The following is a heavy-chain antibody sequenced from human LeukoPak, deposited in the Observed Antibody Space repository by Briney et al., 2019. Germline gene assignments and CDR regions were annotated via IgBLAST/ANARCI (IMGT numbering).Heavy chain of an antibody. CDR1: GGSFSGYY. CDR3: ARGGRDIVVVVAASPYYYYMDV. V-gene: IGHV4-34*01. Sequence: SETLSLTCAVYGGSFSGYYWSWIRQPPGKGLEWIGEINHSGSTNYNPSLKSRVTISVDTSKNQFSLKLSSVTAADTAVYYCARGGRDIVVVVAASPYYYYMDVWGKGTTVTVSS. J-gene: IGHJ6*03. CDR2: INHSGST. D-gene: IGHD2-15*01.